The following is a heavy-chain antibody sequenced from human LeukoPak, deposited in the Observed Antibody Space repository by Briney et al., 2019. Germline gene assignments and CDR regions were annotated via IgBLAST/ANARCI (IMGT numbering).Heavy chain of an antibody. J-gene: IGHJ4*02. CDR1: GLTVTNNY. Sequence: GGSLRLSCAASGLTVTNNYWHWVRQPPGKGPEWISILYSDGDTKYADSVKGRFTFSRDSSRNTLYLQTNGLRAEDTAVYYCTYGDYPLTYWGQGTLVSVSS. CDR3: TYGDYPLTY. CDR2: LYSDGDT. D-gene: IGHD4-17*01. V-gene: IGHV3-66*01.